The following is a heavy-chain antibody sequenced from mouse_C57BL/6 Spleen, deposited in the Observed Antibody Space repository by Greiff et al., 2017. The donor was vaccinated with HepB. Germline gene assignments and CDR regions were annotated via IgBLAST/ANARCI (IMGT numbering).Heavy chain of an antibody. J-gene: IGHJ4*01. V-gene: IGHV1-52*01. Sequence: QVQLKQPGAELVRPGSSVKLSCKASGYTFTSYWMHWVKQRPIQGLEWIGNIDPSDSETHYNQKFKDKATLTVDKSSSTAYMQLSSLTSEDSAVYYCARSGEAMDYWGQGTSVTVSS. CDR1: GYTFTSYW. CDR3: ARSGEAMDY. CDR2: IDPSDSET.